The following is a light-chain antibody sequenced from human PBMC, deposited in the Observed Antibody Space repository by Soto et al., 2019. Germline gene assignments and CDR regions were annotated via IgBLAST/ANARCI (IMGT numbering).Light chain of an antibody. Sequence: QSVLTQPASVSGFPGQSITISCTGTSSDIGGYDYVSWYQQHPGKAPKLIIYDVSGRPSGVSNRFSGSKSANTASLTISGLQADDEADYQCSSYTCTSAPYVFGPGTKVPVL. CDR1: SSDIGGYDY. V-gene: IGLV2-14*03. CDR3: SSYTCTSAPYV. CDR2: DVS. J-gene: IGLJ1*01.